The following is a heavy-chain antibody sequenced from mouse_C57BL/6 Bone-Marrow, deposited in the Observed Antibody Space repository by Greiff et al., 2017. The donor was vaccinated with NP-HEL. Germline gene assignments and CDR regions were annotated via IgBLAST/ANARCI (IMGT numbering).Heavy chain of an antibody. Sequence: QVQLQQSGAELVRPGTSVKLSCKASGYTFTSYWMHWVKQRPGQGLEWIGVIDPSDSYTNYNQKFKGKATLTVDTSSSTAYMQLSSLTSEDSAVYYCARRDYDGGDYYAMDYWGQGTSVTVSS. CDR1: GYTFTSYW. CDR2: IDPSDSYT. V-gene: IGHV1-59*01. CDR3: ARRDYDGGDYYAMDY. D-gene: IGHD2-4*01. J-gene: IGHJ4*01.